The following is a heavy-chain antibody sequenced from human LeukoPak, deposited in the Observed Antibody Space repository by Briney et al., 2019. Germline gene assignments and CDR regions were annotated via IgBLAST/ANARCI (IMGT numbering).Heavy chain of an antibody. CDR2: IYSGGTI. V-gene: IGHV3-53*01. CDR3: ARDGGITIFGVVIMGAFDI. Sequence: GGSLRLSCAASGITVSRTYMNWVRQAPGKGLEWVSAIYSGGTISYADSVKGRFTLSRDNAKNSLYLQMNSLRAEDTAVYYCARDGGITIFGVVIMGAFDIWGQGTMVTVSS. CDR1: GITVSRTY. D-gene: IGHD3-3*01. J-gene: IGHJ3*02.